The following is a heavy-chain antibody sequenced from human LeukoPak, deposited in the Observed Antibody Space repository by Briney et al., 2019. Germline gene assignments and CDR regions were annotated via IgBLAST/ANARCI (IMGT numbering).Heavy chain of an antibody. V-gene: IGHV4-4*07. D-gene: IGHD3-16*02. Sequence: SETLSLTCTVSGGSISSYYWSWIRQPAGKGLEWIGRIYTSGSTNYNPSLKSRVTISVDTSKNQFSLKLSSVTAADTAVYYCARGSDYVWGSYRMGDWGQGTLVTVSS. CDR3: ARGSDYVWGSYRMGD. J-gene: IGHJ4*02. CDR2: IYTSGST. CDR1: GGSISSYY.